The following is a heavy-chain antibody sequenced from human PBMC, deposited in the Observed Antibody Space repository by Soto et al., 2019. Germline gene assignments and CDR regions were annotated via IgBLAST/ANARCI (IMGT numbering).Heavy chain of an antibody. Sequence: SSSXSLTWTFGDYSIISDYCCCCIRQPPGKGLEWIGSIYHSGSTSNNPSLRGRVTISVETSKNQFSLKLTSVTAADTATYYCETDPSAYYGSGETGMEVWGPG. CDR1: DYSIISDYC. CDR3: ETDPSAYYGSGETGMEV. J-gene: IGHJ6*01. V-gene: IGHV4-38-2*02. D-gene: IGHD3-10*01. CDR2: IYHSGST.